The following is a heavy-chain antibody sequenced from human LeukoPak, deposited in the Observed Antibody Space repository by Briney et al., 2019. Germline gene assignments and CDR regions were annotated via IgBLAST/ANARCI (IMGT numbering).Heavy chain of an antibody. CDR2: ISSSGSTI. J-gene: IGHJ4*02. CDR1: GFTFSDYY. V-gene: IGHV3-11*01. D-gene: IGHD6-13*01. CDR3: ARDSPPPGYDY. Sequence: GGSLRLSCAASGFTFSDYYMNWISQAPGKGLEWVSYISSSGSTIYYADSVKGRFTISRDNAKNSVYLQMNSLRAEDTAVYYCARDSPPPGYDYWGQGTLVTVSS.